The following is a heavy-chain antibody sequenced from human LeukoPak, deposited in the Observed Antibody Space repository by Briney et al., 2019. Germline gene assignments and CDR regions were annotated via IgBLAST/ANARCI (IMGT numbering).Heavy chain of an antibody. D-gene: IGHD3-10*01. Sequence: PGGSLRLSCAASGFVFSDYDMHCVRESTRPGLEWVAHILGAGDPQYADSVKGRFTISRDNAKRSVFLQMNNLRDGDTAVYYCIRDRLGERTFEIWGQGTMVSVSS. J-gene: IGHJ3*02. CDR2: ILGAGDP. CDR1: GFVFSDYD. V-gene: IGHV3-13*05. CDR3: IRDRLGERTFEI.